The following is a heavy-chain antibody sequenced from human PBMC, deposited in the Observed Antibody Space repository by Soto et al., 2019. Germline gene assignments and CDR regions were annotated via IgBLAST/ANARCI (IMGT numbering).Heavy chain of an antibody. D-gene: IGHD1-26*01. J-gene: IGHJ4*02. CDR1: GYTFTSYD. CDR2: MNPNSGNT. V-gene: IGHV1-8*02. Sequence: ASVKVSCKASGYTFTSYDVNWVRQATGQGLEWMGWMNPNSGNTGYAQKFQGRVTMTRNTAINTAYMELSSLSSEDTAVYYCAIVGARPPDYWGQGTLVTVSS. CDR3: AIVGARPPDY.